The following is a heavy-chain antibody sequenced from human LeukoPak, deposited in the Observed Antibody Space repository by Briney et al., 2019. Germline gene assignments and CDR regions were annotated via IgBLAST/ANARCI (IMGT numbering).Heavy chain of an antibody. CDR1: GFTFSSYW. Sequence: QAGGSLRLSCAASGFTFSSYWMHWVRQAPGKGLVWVSRINSDGSSTTYADSVKGRFTISRDNSKNTLYLQMNSLRAEDTAVYYCANERGRIAEWGQGTLVTVSS. CDR3: ANERGRIAE. J-gene: IGHJ4*02. D-gene: IGHD6-13*01. V-gene: IGHV3-74*01. CDR2: INSDGSST.